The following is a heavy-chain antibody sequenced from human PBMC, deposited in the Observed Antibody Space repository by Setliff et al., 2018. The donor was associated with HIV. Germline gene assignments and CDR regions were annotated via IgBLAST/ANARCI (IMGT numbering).Heavy chain of an antibody. Sequence: GGSLRLSCAASGFTVSDTHMTWVCQAPGKGLEWVSFIYSDGRTYYAESVKGRFTISRDDSKNTLYLQMHSLRVEDTAAYYCAKGVKWLDPWGQGIQVTVSS. CDR3: AKGVKWLDP. CDR2: IYSDGRT. CDR1: GFTVSDTH. J-gene: IGHJ5*02. V-gene: IGHV3-53*01. D-gene: IGHD3-16*01.